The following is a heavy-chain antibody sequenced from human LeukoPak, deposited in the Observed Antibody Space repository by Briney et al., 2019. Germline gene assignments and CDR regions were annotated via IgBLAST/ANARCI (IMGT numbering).Heavy chain of an antibody. CDR3: ARGEDIVVYYRNNWFDP. J-gene: IGHJ5*02. D-gene: IGHD2-15*01. V-gene: IGHV1-24*01. Sequence: ASVKVSCKVSGYTLTELSMHWVRQAPGKGLEWMGGFDPEDGETIYAQKFQGRVTMTRDTSISTVYMELSRLRSDDTAVYYCARGEDIVVYYRNNWFDPWGQGTLVTVSS. CDR1: GYTLTELS. CDR2: FDPEDGET.